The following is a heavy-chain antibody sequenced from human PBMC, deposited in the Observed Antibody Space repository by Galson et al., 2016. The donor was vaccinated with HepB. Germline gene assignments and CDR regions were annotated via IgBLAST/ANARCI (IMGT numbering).Heavy chain of an antibody. V-gene: IGHV3-7*03. J-gene: IGHJ4*02. D-gene: IGHD6-19*01. Sequence: SLRLSCAVSGLTFNILYMSWVRQAPGKGLEWVANIEKDGSEENYVDSVKGRFTISRDNAKNSAYLQMNNVRAEDTAIYYCVAGAGWLPDYWGQGTLVSVSS. CDR3: VAGAGWLPDY. CDR1: GLTFNILY. CDR2: IEKDGSEE.